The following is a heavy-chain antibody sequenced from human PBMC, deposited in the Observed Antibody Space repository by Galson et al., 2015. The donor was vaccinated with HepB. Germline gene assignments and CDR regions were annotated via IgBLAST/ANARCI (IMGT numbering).Heavy chain of an antibody. V-gene: IGHV3-7*03. D-gene: IGHD6-13*01. CDR2: IKQDGSEK. J-gene: IGHJ4*02. Sequence: SLRLSCAASEFTFSNYAMSWVRQAPGKGLEWVANIKQDGSEKYYVDSVKGRFTISRDNAKNSLYLQMNSLRAEDTAVYYCARAWGIAAALYYFDYWGQGTLVTVSS. CDR1: EFTFSNYA. CDR3: ARAWGIAAALYYFDY.